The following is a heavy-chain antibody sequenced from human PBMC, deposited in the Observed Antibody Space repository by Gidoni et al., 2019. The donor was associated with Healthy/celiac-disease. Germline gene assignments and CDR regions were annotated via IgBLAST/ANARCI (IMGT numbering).Heavy chain of an antibody. Sequence: QVQLVESGGGLVKPGGSLRLSCAVSGFTFRYYSMGWIRQAPGKGLEWVSYISSSGSTIYYADSVKGRFTISRDNAKNSLYLQMNSLRAEDTAVYYCARERGDYYDSSGPTDHYFDYWGQGTLVTVSS. CDR2: ISSSGSTI. CDR3: ARERGDYYDSSGPTDHYFDY. V-gene: IGHV3-11*01. D-gene: IGHD3-22*01. CDR1: GFTFRYYS. J-gene: IGHJ4*02.